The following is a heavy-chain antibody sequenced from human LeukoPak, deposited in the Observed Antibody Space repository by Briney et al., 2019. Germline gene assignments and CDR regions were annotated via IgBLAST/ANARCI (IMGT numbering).Heavy chain of an antibody. Sequence: PSETLSLTCIVSTGSISSYYWSWIRQPPGKGLEWIGYIYYSGSTNYNPSLKSRVTISVDTSKNQFSLKLSSVTAADTAVYYCARVEQWLVYFDYWGQGTLVTVSS. CDR2: IYYSGST. V-gene: IGHV4-59*01. CDR3: ARVEQWLVYFDY. CDR1: TGSISSYY. J-gene: IGHJ4*02. D-gene: IGHD6-19*01.